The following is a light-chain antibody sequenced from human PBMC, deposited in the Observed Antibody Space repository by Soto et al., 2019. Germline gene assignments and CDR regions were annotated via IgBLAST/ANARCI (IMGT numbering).Light chain of an antibody. CDR2: GAS. Sequence: ELVVTQSPGTLSLSPGERATLSCRARQSVSSSYLAWYQQKPGQAPRLLIYGASSRATGIPDRFSGSGSGADFTLTISRLEPEDFAVYYCQQYGDSPYTFGQGTKLEIK. CDR1: QSVSSSY. V-gene: IGKV3-20*01. J-gene: IGKJ2*01. CDR3: QQYGDSPYT.